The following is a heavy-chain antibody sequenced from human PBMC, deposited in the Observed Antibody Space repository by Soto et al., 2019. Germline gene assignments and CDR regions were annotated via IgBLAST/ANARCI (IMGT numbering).Heavy chain of an antibody. CDR2: INPIFGST. CDR3: ASIRVDGSGSPLGPYYYYGIDV. CDR1: GGTFSGYS. J-gene: IGHJ6*02. D-gene: IGHD3-10*01. V-gene: IGHV1-69*05. Sequence: SVKVSCKASGGTFSGYSMSWVRQAPGQGLEWMGGINPIFGSTNYAQKFQGRVTITRDKSTSTAYMELSSLRSDDTAVYYCASIRVDGSGSPLGPYYYYGIDVWGQGTTVSVSS.